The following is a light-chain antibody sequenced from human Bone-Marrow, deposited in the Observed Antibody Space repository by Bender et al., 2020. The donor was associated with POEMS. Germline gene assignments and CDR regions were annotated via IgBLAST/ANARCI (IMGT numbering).Light chain of an antibody. CDR3: CSKASPGVV. CDR1: SSDVGSYNR. J-gene: IGLJ2*01. Sequence: QSALTQPASVSGSPGQSITISCTGTSSDVGSYNRVSWYQQHPGKAPKLMIYEDSQRPSGVSSRFSGSKSGNTASLTISGLQAEDEADYYCCSKASPGVVFGGGTKLTVL. CDR2: EDS. V-gene: IGLV2-23*01.